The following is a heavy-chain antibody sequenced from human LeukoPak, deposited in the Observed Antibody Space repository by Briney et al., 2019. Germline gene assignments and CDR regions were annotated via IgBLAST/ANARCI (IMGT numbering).Heavy chain of an antibody. CDR1: GFTFSSYA. D-gene: IGHD4-17*01. CDR2: ISGSGGST. Sequence: GGSLRLSCAASGFTFSSYAMSWVRQAPGKGLEWVSTISGSGGSTHYADSVKGRFSISRDNSKNTVFLQMNSLRAEDTALYYCVKDHDYGTYFDYWGQGTPVTVSS. V-gene: IGHV3-23*01. CDR3: VKDHDYGTYFDY. J-gene: IGHJ4*02.